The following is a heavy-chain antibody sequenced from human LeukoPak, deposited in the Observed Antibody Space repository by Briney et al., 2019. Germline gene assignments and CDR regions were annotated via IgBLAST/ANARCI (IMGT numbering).Heavy chain of an antibody. CDR2: IYYSGST. CDR1: GGSISSSSYY. CDR3: ARAIAVATEYFQH. Sequence: SETLSLTCTVSGGSISSSSYYWGWIRQPPGKGLEWIGSIYYSGSTYYNPSLKSRVTISVDTSKNQFSLKLSSVTAADTAVYYCARAIAVATEYFQHWGQGTLVTVSS. D-gene: IGHD6-19*01. V-gene: IGHV4-39*07. J-gene: IGHJ1*01.